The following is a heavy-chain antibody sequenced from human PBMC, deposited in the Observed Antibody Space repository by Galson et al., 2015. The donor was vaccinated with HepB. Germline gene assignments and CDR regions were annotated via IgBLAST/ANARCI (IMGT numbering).Heavy chain of an antibody. CDR3: AKDPYLYSALAGTMAGSDY. Sequence: SLRLSCAASGFTFSNYGMHWVRQAPGKGLEWVAVISYDESNKYYADSVKGRFTISRDNSKNTLYLQMNSLRAEATALYYCAKDPYLYSALAGTMAGSDYWGQGTRVTVSS. CDR2: ISYDESNK. D-gene: IGHD6-19*01. CDR1: GFTFSNYG. J-gene: IGHJ4*02. V-gene: IGHV3-30*18.